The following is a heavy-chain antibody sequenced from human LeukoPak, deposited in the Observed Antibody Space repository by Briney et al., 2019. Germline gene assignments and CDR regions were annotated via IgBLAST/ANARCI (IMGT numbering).Heavy chain of an antibody. CDR3: ARDPWFGELLSGYYYGMDV. CDR2: MNPNSGNT. D-gene: IGHD3-10*01. V-gene: IGHV1-8*01. CDR1: GYTFTSYD. Sequence: GASVKVSCKASGYTFTSYDINWVRQATGQGLEWMGWMNPNSGNTGYAQKFQGRVTMTRDTSISTAYMELSRLRSDDTAVYYCARDPWFGELLSGYYYGMDVWGQGTTVTVSS. J-gene: IGHJ6*02.